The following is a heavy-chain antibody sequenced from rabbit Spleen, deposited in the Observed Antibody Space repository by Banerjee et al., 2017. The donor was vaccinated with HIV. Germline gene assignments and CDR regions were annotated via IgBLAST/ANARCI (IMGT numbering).Heavy chain of an antibody. CDR3: ARDTDDEYGDWADLYL. D-gene: IGHD2-1*01. Sequence: QSLEESGGDLVKPGASLTLTCTASGVSFSSSSYMCWVRQAPGKGLEWIACIDTGSSAFTYYATWAKGRFACSKSSSTTVTLQMTRLTAADTATYFCARDTDDEYGDWADLYLWGPGTLVTVS. CDR1: GVSFSSSSY. J-gene: IGHJ4*01. CDR2: IDTGSSAFT. V-gene: IGHV1S40*01.